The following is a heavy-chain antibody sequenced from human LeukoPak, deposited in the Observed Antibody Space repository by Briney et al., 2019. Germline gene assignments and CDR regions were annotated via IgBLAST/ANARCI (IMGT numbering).Heavy chain of an antibody. CDR3: ARLEPLYAFDI. Sequence: GGSLRLSCAASGFTFSSYSMNWVRQAPGKGLEWVPSISSSSSYIYYADSVKGRFTISRDNAKNSLYLQMNSLRAEDTAVYYCARLEPLYAFDIWGQGTRVTVSS. CDR2: ISSSSSYI. J-gene: IGHJ3*02. V-gene: IGHV3-21*01. CDR1: GFTFSSYS.